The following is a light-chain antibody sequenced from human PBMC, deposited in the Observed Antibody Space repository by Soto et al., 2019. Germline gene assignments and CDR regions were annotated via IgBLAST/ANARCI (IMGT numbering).Light chain of an antibody. J-gene: IGKJ2*01. Sequence: DIQMTQSPSSLSASVRDRVTITCRASQTISTHLNWYQQKPGKAPTLLIYAASTLQSGVPSRFSGSGSGTDFTLTINSLQPEDFATYYCQHSLTIPYTFGQGTKLEIK. CDR2: AAS. CDR1: QTISTH. CDR3: QHSLTIPYT. V-gene: IGKV1-39*01.